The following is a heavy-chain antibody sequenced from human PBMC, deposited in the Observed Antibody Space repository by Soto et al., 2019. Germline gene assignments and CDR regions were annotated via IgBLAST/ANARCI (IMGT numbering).Heavy chain of an antibody. D-gene: IGHD3-3*01. V-gene: IGHV1-69*04. CDR3: ARDKGIKCFGVHCMYKYGMGV. Sequence: SVKVSCKASGATFTRSTISWVRQAPGQGLEWMGRINPVLGIANYAQNLQGRVRLTADKSTSTAYMDLSSLRSEDTAVYYCARDKGIKCFGVHCMYKYGMGVSGR. J-gene: IGHJ2*01. CDR1: GATFTRST. CDR2: INPVLGIA.